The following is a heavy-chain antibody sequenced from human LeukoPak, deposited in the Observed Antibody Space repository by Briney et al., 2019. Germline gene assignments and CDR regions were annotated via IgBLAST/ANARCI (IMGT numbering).Heavy chain of an antibody. V-gene: IGHV4-31*03. CDR1: GGSISSGGYY. J-gene: IGHJ3*02. D-gene: IGHD3-3*01. CDR2: IYYSGST. Sequence: PSETLSLTCTVSGGSISSGGYYWSWIRQHPGKGLEWIGYIYYSGSTYYNPSLKSRVTISVDTPKNQFSLKLSSVTAADTAVYYCARVALDYDFWSGYSLDAFDIWGQGTMVTVSS. CDR3: ARVALDYDFWSGYSLDAFDI.